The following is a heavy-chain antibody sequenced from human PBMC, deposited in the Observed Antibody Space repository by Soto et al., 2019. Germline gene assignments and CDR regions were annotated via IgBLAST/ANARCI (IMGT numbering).Heavy chain of an antibody. CDR2: INPYSGGA. CDR1: GYTFTGYF. Sequence: ASVKVSCKASGYTFTGYFMHWVRQAPGQGLEWMGWINPYSGGADYAQSFQGRVTMTRDTSISTVYMELSRLRFDDTAVYYCARVIRGAYYNSHLDTWGQGTVVTVS. V-gene: IGHV1-2*02. CDR3: ARVIRGAYYNSHLDT. D-gene: IGHD3-10*01. J-gene: IGHJ5*02.